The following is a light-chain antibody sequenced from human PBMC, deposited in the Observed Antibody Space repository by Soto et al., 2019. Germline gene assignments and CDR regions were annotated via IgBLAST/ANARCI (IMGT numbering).Light chain of an antibody. Sequence: DIVMTQSPLALPVTPGEPSSISCRSTQILRYSNGYNYLDWYLQKPGQSPQLLIYLGSNRASGVPDRFSGSGSGTDFTLKISRVEAEDVGVYYCMQTLQTPPFFGGGTKVDIK. CDR3: MQTLQTPPF. V-gene: IGKV2-28*01. CDR2: LGS. CDR1: QILRYSNGYNY. J-gene: IGKJ4*01.